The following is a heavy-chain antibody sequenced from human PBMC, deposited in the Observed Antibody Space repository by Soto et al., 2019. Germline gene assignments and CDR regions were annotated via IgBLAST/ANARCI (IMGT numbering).Heavy chain of an antibody. V-gene: IGHV4-59*01. J-gene: IGHJ3*02. CDR1: GGSISSYY. Sequence: SETLSLTCTVSGGSISSYYWSWIRQPPGKGLEWIGYIYYSGSTNYNPSLKSRVTISVDTSKNQFSLKLSSVTAADTAVYYCARRRWYSSSHDAFDIWGQGTMVTVSS. CDR2: IYYSGST. CDR3: ARRRWYSSSHDAFDI. D-gene: IGHD6-6*01.